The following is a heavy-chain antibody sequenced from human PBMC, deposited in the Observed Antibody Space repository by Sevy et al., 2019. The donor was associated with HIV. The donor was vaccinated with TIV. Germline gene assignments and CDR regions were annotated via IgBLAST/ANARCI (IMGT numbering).Heavy chain of an antibody. CDR3: VRAIGAAGSY. J-gene: IGHJ4*02. D-gene: IGHD6-13*01. CDR2: IKEDGSMI. Sequence: GGSLRLSCEASGFSFSSYWMSWVRQAPGKGLEWVANIKEDGSMIYYVDSVKGRFTISRDNAKNSVYLQRTSLRAEDAALYYCVRAIGAAGSYWGQGTLVTVSS. V-gene: IGHV3-7*01. CDR1: GFSFSSYW.